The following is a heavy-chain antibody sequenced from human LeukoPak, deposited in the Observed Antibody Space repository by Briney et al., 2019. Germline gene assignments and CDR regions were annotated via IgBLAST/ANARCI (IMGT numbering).Heavy chain of an antibody. CDR3: AKGSSLTGLYYYYYYYMDV. CDR2: ISGSGGST. CDR1: GFTFSSYA. V-gene: IGHV3-23*01. Sequence: GGSLRLSCAASGFTFSSYAMSWVRQAPGKGLEWVSAISGSGGSTYYADSVKGRFTISRDNSKNTLYLQMNSLRAEDTAVCYCAKGSSLTGLYYYYYYYMDVWGKGTTVTVSS. D-gene: IGHD3-10*01. J-gene: IGHJ6*03.